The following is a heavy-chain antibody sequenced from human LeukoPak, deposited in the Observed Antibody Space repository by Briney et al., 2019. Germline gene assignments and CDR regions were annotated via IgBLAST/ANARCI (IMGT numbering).Heavy chain of an antibody. CDR3: AKRPRGNYLDPFDY. CDR1: GFTFSSYA. CDR2: ISGSGDTT. Sequence: GGSLRLSCGVSGFTFSSYAMTWVRQAPGKGLEWVSYISGSGDTTFYADSAQGRLTVSRDNSKNILYLQMNSLRAEDTAVYYCAKRPRGNYLDPFDYWGQGTLVTVSS. V-gene: IGHV3-23*01. D-gene: IGHD3-10*01. J-gene: IGHJ4*02.